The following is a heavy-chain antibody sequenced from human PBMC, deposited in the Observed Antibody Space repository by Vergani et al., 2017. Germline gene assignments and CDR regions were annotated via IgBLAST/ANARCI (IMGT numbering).Heavy chain of an antibody. D-gene: IGHD3-10*01. V-gene: IGHV3-23*01. Sequence: EVQLLESGGGLVQPGGSRSLSCAGAGFTFDTYTMAYVRQAPGKGLEWVATISSGGGDIFYADSVKGRFTISRDNSKTTLFLQMNSLKDEDTAVYYCTTAWGLYYLHGEYFQYLGRGTLASVSS. CDR1: GFTFDTYT. J-gene: IGHJ1*01. CDR3: TTAWGLYYLHGEYFQY. CDR2: ISSGGGDI.